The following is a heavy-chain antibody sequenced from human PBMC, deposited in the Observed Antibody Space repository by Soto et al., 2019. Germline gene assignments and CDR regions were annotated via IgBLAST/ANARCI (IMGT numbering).Heavy chain of an antibody. D-gene: IGHD2-21*02. Sequence: PSETLSLTCFVSGDSINNTYWWSWVRQAPGKGLEWIGEIYHTGGRSYMPSLRGRITLSVDTSKNQFSLKLTSVTAADTAVYYCARQRTSVVTQAYFDVWGPGSLVTVSS. V-gene: IGHV4-4*02. CDR2: IYHTGGR. CDR3: ARQRTSVVTQAYFDV. J-gene: IGHJ4*02. CDR1: GDSINNTYW.